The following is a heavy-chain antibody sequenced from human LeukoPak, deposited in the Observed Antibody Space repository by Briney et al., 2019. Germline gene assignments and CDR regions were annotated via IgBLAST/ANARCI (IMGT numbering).Heavy chain of an antibody. D-gene: IGHD5-12*01. V-gene: IGHV3-48*04. CDR3: ARGFRVATIDWFDP. Sequence: GGTLRLSCAASGFTFSSHGMNWIRQAPGKGLEWVSYTSNSGSTKSYADSVEGRFTISRDNAKNSLYLQMNSLRVEDTAVYYCARGFRVATIDWFDPWGQGTLVTVSS. CDR1: GFTFSSHG. CDR2: TSNSGSTK. J-gene: IGHJ5*02.